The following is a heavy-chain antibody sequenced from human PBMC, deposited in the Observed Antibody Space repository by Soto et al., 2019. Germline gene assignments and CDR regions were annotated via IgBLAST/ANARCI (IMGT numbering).Heavy chain of an antibody. Sequence: GGSLRLSCAASGFTFSSYSMNWVRQAPGKGLEWVSSISSSSSYIYYADSVKGRFTISRDNAKNSLYLQMNSLRAEDTAVYYCASAPLGPWGSGSADYYYYMDVWGKGTTVTVSS. CDR2: ISSSSSYI. J-gene: IGHJ6*03. CDR1: GFTFSSYS. V-gene: IGHV3-21*01. D-gene: IGHD3-10*01. CDR3: ASAPLGPWGSGSADYYYYMDV.